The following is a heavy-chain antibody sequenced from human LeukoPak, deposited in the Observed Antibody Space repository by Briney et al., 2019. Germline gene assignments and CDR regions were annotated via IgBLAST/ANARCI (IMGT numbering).Heavy chain of an antibody. CDR3: AKGHYGSGSYYYIDY. J-gene: IGHJ4*02. Sequence: GRSLRLSRAASGFTFSSYGMHWVRQAPGRGLEWVAVISYDGSNKYYADSVKGRFTISRDNSNNTLYLQMNSLRAEDTAVYYCAKGHYGSGSYYYIDYWGQGTLVTVSS. CDR2: ISYDGSNK. D-gene: IGHD3-10*01. CDR1: GFTFSSYG. V-gene: IGHV3-30*18.